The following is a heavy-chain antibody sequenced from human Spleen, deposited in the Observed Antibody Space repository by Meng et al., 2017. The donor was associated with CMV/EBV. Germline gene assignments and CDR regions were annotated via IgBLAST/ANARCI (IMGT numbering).Heavy chain of an antibody. CDR1: GGSISSSSYY. CDR3: ARARVTIFGVVRPHFDY. J-gene: IGHJ4*02. D-gene: IGHD3-3*01. CDR2: IYYSGST. V-gene: IGHV4-39*07. Sequence: SETLSLTCTVSGGSISSSSYYWGWIRQPPGKGLEWIGNIYYSGSTYYNPSLKSRVTISVDTSKNQFSLKLSSVTAADTAVYYCARARVTIFGVVRPHFDYWGQGTLVTVSS.